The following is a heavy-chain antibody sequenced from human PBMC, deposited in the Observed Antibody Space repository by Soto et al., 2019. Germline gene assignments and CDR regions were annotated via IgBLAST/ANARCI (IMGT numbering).Heavy chain of an antibody. Sequence: QVQMVQSGPEVKLPGASVKVSCKTSGYTFTVYGLAWLRQAPGQRPAWMGWVSTNDNRTNYARKFQGRVTMTTDRSTTTSSVELRSLGTDDTAVYYCARELNTESSAYYSFAFWGHGTLVNVSS. V-gene: IGHV1-18*01. J-gene: IGHJ4*01. CDR3: ARELNTESSAYYSFAF. CDR2: VSTNDNRT. D-gene: IGHD3-22*01. CDR1: GYTFTVYG.